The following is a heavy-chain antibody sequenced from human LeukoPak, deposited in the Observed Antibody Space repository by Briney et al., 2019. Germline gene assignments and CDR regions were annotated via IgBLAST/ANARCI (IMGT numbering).Heavy chain of an antibody. CDR3: AREIQTNCSGGNCYFYYFDY. V-gene: IGHV4-31*03. CDR2: IYYSGST. D-gene: IGHD2-15*01. CDR1: GVSISSGGYY. J-gene: IGHJ4*02. Sequence: SQTLSLTCTVSGVSISSGGYYWSWLRQHPGRGLEWIVYIYYSGSTNYNPSLKSRVSISVDTFKNQFSLKLSSVTAADTAVYYCAREIQTNCSGGNCYFYYFDYRGQGTLVTVSS.